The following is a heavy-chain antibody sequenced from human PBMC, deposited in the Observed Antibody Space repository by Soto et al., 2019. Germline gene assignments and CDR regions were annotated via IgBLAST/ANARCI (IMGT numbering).Heavy chain of an antibody. CDR3: AIKMSGSYTYFDY. CDR1: GFTITSYA. Sequence: EVQLLESGGGLIQPGGSLRLSCAASGFTITSYAMSWVRQAPGKGLEWVSTISGNGANIFYGDSVKGRFTLSRDTSENTVYLQMNSLRAEEDTAVYYCAIKMSGSYTYFDYWGQGTLVTVSS. CDR2: ISGNGANI. D-gene: IGHD1-26*01. J-gene: IGHJ4*02. V-gene: IGHV3-23*01.